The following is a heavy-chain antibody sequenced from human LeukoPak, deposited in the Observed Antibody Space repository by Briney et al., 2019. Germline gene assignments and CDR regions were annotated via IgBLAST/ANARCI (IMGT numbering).Heavy chain of an antibody. CDR1: GYTFTDYY. CDR2: TNPISGYT. Sequence: ASVKVSCKVSGYTFTDYYMHWVRQATGQGLEWMGWTNPISGYTGSAQKFQGRVTMTRDTSISTAYLELSSLRSDDTAVYYCSRGNRLYSSSWSSLPFDIWGQGTMVTVSS. J-gene: IGHJ3*02. D-gene: IGHD6-13*01. V-gene: IGHV1-8*02. CDR3: SRGNRLYSSSWSSLPFDI.